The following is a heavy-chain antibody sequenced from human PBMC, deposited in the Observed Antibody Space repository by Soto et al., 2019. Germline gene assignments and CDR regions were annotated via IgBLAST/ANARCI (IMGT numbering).Heavy chain of an antibody. CDR2: ISGSGGST. D-gene: IGHD6-6*01. Sequence: EVQLLESGGGLVQPGGSLRLSCAASGFTFSSYAMSWVRQAPGKGLEWVSAISGSGGSTYYADSVKGRFTISRENSKNTLYLQMISLRAEDTAVYYCAKRWHKGSSGGGYWGQGTLVTVSS. CDR1: GFTFSSYA. V-gene: IGHV3-23*01. CDR3: AKRWHKGSSGGGY. J-gene: IGHJ4*02.